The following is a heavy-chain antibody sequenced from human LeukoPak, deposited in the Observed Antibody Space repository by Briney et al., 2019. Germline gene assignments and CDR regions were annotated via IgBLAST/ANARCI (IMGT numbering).Heavy chain of an antibody. CDR2: INPNSGGT. D-gene: IGHD6-19*01. CDR1: GGTFRNYA. Sequence: GASVKVSCKASGGTFRNYAINWVRQAPGQGLEWMGWINPNSGGTNYAQKFKGRVTMTRDTSISTAYMELSRLRSDDTAVYYCARGAVAGRLRGPRGAFDIWGQGTMVTVSS. V-gene: IGHV1-2*02. CDR3: ARGAVAGRLRGPRGAFDI. J-gene: IGHJ3*02.